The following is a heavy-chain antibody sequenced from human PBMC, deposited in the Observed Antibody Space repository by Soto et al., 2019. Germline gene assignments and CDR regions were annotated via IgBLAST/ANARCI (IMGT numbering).Heavy chain of an antibody. V-gene: IGHV4-59*01. CDR1: GDSIRSYY. Sequence: SATLSLTCTVSGDSIRSYYWSWIRQPPGKGLGWIGYIYDSGSTNYNPSLKSRVTISVDTSKSQFSLKLSSVTAADTAVYYCARDRAYYESSGLYFDYWGQGTLVTVSS. CDR3: ARDRAYYESSGLYFDY. D-gene: IGHD3-22*01. J-gene: IGHJ4*02. CDR2: IYDSGST.